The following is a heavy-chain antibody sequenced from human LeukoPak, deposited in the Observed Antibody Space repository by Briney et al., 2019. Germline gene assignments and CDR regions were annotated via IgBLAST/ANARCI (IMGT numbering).Heavy chain of an antibody. Sequence: PSETLSLTCTVSGGSISSYYWSWIRQPPGKGLEWIGYIDYSGSTHYNPSHKSRVTMSVDTSKNQFFLKLSSVTAADTAVYYCAKHGGSWTLDSWGQGTLVTVSS. D-gene: IGHD6-13*01. CDR3: AKHGGSWTLDS. V-gene: IGHV4-59*08. CDR1: GGSISSYY. CDR2: IDYSGST. J-gene: IGHJ4*02.